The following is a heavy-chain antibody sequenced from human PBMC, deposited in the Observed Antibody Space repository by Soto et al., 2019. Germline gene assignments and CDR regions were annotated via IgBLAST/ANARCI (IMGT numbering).Heavy chain of an antibody. V-gene: IGHV3-9*01. J-gene: IGHJ6*03. CDR1: GFSFDDYA. CDR2: ISWNMGSI. Sequence: GGSLRLSCAASGFSFDDYAMDWGRQGSGKGLWLFTGISWNMGSIGYADSVKGRFTISRDNAKNSLYLQMNSLRAEDTALYYCAKDNGSGMYYYYYMDVWGKGTTVTVSS. CDR3: AKDNGSGMYYYYYMDV. D-gene: IGHD3-10*01.